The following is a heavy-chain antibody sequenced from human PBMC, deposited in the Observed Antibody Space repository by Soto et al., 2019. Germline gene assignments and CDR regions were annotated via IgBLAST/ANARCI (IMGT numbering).Heavy chain of an antibody. CDR3: AKDTVYSSGWYDMFDP. V-gene: IGHV3-23*01. Sequence: GGSLRLSCAASGFTFSSYAMSWVRQAPGKGLEWVSAISGSGGSTYYADSVKGRFTISRDNSKNTLYLQMNSLRAEDTAVYYCAKDTVYSSGWYDMFDPWGQGTLVTVSS. D-gene: IGHD6-19*01. CDR1: GFTFSSYA. CDR2: ISGSGGST. J-gene: IGHJ5*02.